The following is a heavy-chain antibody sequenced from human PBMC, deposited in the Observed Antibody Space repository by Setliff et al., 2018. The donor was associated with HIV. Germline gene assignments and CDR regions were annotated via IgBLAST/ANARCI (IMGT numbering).Heavy chain of an antibody. J-gene: IGHJ6*02. V-gene: IGHV1-2*02. CDR1: GYTFTAHY. Sequence: ASVKVSCKASGYTFTAHYLHWVRQAPGQGLEWLGWVNPNSGYAIYAQNFQGRVTMTRDTSINAAYMELRSLRSDDTAVYYCARDFGLSHSGKYYYYYGMDIWGQGTTVTVSS. CDR3: ARDFGLSHSGKYYYYYGMDI. D-gene: IGHD3-10*01. CDR2: VNPNSGYA.